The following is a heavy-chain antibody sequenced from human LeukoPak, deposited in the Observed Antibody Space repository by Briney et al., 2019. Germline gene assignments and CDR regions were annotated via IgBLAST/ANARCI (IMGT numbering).Heavy chain of an antibody. CDR2: IKEDGGEK. CDR1: GGSISSGGYY. D-gene: IGHD2-8*01. CDR3: ARDEVSGATLFDY. J-gene: IGHJ4*02. Sequence: PSETLSLTCTVSGGSISSGGYYWSWIRQTPGKGLEWVANIKEDGGEKYYVDSVNGRFTISRDNAKNSLYLQMNGLRADDTAVYYCARDEVSGATLFDYWGQGTLVTVSS. V-gene: IGHV3-7*03.